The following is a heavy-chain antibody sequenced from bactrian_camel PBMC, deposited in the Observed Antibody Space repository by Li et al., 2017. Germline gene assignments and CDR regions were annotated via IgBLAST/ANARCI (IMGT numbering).Heavy chain of an antibody. Sequence: HVQLVESGGGSVQAGGSLRLSCGGFRVTRSLFCMAWFRQVPGKEREGIAALYPDAGSTYYDDSVKGRFTISKDNARRTVNLQMNSLKPEDTAMYYCAAGCPIWTGLLSGDWGQGTQVTVS. J-gene: IGHJ4*01. CDR1: RVTRSLFC. D-gene: IGHD2*01. CDR3: AAGCPIWTGLLSGD. CDR2: LYPDAGST. V-gene: IGHV3S1*01.